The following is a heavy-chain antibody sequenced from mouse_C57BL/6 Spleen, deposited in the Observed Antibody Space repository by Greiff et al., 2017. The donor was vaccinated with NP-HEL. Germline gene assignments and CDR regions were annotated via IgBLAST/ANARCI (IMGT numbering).Heavy chain of an antibody. Sequence: EVQGVESGEGLVKPGGSLKLSCAASGFTFSSYAMSWVRQTPEKRLEWVAYISSGGDYISYAETVKGRFTISRDTARNTLYLQMSSLKSEDTAMYYCTRDDHYGSSYFAYWGQGTLVTVSA. J-gene: IGHJ3*01. CDR1: GFTFSSYA. D-gene: IGHD1-1*01. V-gene: IGHV5-9-1*02. CDR2: ISSGGDYI. CDR3: TRDDHYGSSYFAY.